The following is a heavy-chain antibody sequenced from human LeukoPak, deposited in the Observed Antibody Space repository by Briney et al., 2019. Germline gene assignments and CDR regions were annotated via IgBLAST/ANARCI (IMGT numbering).Heavy chain of an antibody. CDR1: GYTFTCYG. D-gene: IGHD2-15*01. CDR2: ISAYNGNT. V-gene: IGHV1-18*01. CDR3: ALYCSGGSCYSDGAS. J-gene: IGHJ5*02. Sequence: ASVKVSCKASGYTFTCYGISWVRQAPGQGLEWMGWISAYNGNTNYAQKLQGRVTMTTDTSTSTAYMELRSLRSDDTAVYYCALYCSGGSCYSDGASWGQGTLVTVSS.